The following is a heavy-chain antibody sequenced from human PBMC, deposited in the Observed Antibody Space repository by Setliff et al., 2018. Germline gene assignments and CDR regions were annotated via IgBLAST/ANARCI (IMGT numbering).Heavy chain of an antibody. CDR1: GYSFTDYW. Sequence: GESLTISCKGSGYSFTDYWIAWVRQTPGKGLEWMGTICPGNADTRYSPSFQGQVTISTDTSINTAFLQWNNLKASDTAVYYCARRGERFFNWFDPWGQGTLVTVSS. V-gene: IGHV5-51*01. CDR3: ARRGERFFNWFDP. J-gene: IGHJ5*02. D-gene: IGHD2-21*01. CDR2: ICPGNADT.